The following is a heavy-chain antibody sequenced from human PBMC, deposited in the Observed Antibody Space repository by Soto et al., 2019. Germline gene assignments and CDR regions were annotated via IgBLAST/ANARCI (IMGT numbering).Heavy chain of an antibody. V-gene: IGHV3-23*01. CDR2: ISASGRST. Sequence: PGGSLRLSCAASGFTFTSYAMSWVRQAPGKGLEWVSTISASGRSTYYADSVEGRFSISRDNSKNTLYLQMNSLRAEDTAIYYCAKDVIDTSGYYVFHYWGQGTLVTVSS. J-gene: IGHJ4*02. CDR3: AKDVIDTSGYYVFHY. CDR1: GFTFTSYA. D-gene: IGHD3-22*01.